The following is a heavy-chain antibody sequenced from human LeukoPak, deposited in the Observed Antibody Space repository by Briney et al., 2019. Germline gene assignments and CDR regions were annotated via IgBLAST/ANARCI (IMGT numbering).Heavy chain of an antibody. CDR3: ARGVPKTSYYYYYMDV. CDR1: GFTFSSCT. D-gene: IGHD4-11*01. CDR2: ISGSGFTI. V-gene: IGHV3-48*01. J-gene: IGHJ6*03. Sequence: GGSLRLSCAASGFTFSSCTMNWVRQAPGKGLEWISYISGSGFTIHYADSVKGRFTISRDNAKNSLYLQMNSLRAEDTAVYYCARGVPKTSYYYYYMDVWGKGTTVTVSS.